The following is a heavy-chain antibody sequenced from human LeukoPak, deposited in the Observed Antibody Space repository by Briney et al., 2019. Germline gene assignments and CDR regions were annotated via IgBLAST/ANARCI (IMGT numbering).Heavy chain of an antibody. CDR1: GGTFSSYA. V-gene: IGHV1-69*13. CDR2: IIPIFGTA. D-gene: IGHD2-2*01. J-gene: IGHJ4*02. CDR3: ARDEGYCSSTSCYLFDY. Sequence: SVKVSCKASGGTFSSYAISWVRQAPGQGLEWRGGIIPIFGTANYAQKFQGRVTITADESTSTAYMELSSLRSEDTAVYYCARDEGYCSSTSCYLFDYWGQGTLVTVSS.